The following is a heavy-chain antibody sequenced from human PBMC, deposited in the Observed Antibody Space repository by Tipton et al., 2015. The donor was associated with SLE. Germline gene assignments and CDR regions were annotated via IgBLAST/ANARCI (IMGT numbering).Heavy chain of an antibody. CDR1: GFSTFSSYS. D-gene: IGHD4-17*01. V-gene: IGHV3-21*01. J-gene: IGHJ5*02. Sequence: SLRLSCAASGFSTFSSYSMSWVRQAPGKGLEWVSYISSGSGYIYYADSVKGRFTISRDNANNSLYLQMNSLRGEDTAVYYCARDADVDADYGEGWFDPWGQGTLVTVSS. CDR2: ISSGSGYI. CDR3: ARDADVDADYGEGWFDP.